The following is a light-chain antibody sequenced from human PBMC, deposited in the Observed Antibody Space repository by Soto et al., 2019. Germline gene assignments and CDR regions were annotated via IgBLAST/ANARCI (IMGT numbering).Light chain of an antibody. V-gene: IGKV3D-15*01. CDR3: QHYNSYSEA. Sequence: EIVMTQSPATLSVSTGERATLSCRASQSVSSSYLAWYQQKPGQAPRLLIYGASSRATGIPDRFRASASGTEFTLTISSLQPDDFATYYCQHYNSYSEAFGQGTKVDIK. CDR2: GAS. CDR1: QSVSSSY. J-gene: IGKJ1*01.